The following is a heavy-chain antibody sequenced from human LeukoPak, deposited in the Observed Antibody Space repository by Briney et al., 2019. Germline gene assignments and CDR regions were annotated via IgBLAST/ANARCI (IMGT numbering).Heavy chain of an antibody. Sequence: SETLSPTCAVYGGSFSGYYWSWIRQPPGKGLEWIGEINHSGSTNYNPSLKSRVTISVDTSKNQFSLKLSSVTAADTAVYYCARGRRDFWSGYYTWGKGPFDPWGQGTLVTVSS. J-gene: IGHJ5*02. CDR3: ARGRRDFWSGYYTWGKGPFDP. CDR2: INHSGST. D-gene: IGHD3-3*01. CDR1: GGSFSGYY. V-gene: IGHV4-34*01.